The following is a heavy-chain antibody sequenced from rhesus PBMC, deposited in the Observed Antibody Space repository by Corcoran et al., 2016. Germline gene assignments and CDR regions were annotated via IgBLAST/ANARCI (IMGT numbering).Heavy chain of an antibody. J-gene: IGHJ4*01. V-gene: IGHV3-54*02. CDR1: GFTFSSYG. CDR2: ISYDGNTK. D-gene: IGHD1-1-1*01. CDR3: ASSIAGTIFHIDY. Sequence: EVQLVESGGGLVQPGGSLRLSCAASGFTFSSYGMHWVRQAPGKGLEWVAVISYDGNTKYYADSLKGRFTISRDNSKNMLYLQMNNLELEDTAVYYCASSIAGTIFHIDYWGQGVLVTVSS.